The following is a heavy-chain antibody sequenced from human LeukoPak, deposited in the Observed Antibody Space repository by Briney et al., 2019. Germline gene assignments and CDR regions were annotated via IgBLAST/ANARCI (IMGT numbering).Heavy chain of an antibody. CDR2: IRYDGSNE. CDR1: GFTFSSYG. CDR3: ARCINGVCRAFDY. Sequence: PGGSLRLSCAASGFTFSSYGMDWVRQAPGKGPEWVAYIRYDGSNEYYADSVKGRFTISRDNSKSTLYVQMNSLRAEDTAVYYCARCINGVCRAFDYWGQGTLVTVSS. J-gene: IGHJ4*02. D-gene: IGHD2-8*01. V-gene: IGHV3-30*02.